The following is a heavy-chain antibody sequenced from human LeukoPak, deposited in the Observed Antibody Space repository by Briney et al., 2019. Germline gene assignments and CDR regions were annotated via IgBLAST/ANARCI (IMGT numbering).Heavy chain of an antibody. CDR2: ISSSSSYI. D-gene: IGHD2-2*02. J-gene: IGHJ6*02. CDR3: ARERHDCSSTSCYTYYYAMDV. V-gene: IGHV3-21*01. Sequence: GGSLRLSCAASGFTFSSYTMNWVRQAPGKGLEWVSSISSSSSYIYYADSEKGRFAISRDNAKNSLYLQMNSLRAEDTAVYYCARERHDCSSTSCYTYYYAMDVWGQGTTVTVSS. CDR1: GFTFSSYT.